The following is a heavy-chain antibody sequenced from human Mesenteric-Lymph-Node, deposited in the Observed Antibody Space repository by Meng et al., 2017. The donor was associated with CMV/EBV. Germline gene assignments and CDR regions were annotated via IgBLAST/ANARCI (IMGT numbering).Heavy chain of an antibody. CDR2: ISSSSSYI. CDR1: GFTFSDYY. CDR3: ARDPGTSSSWYYYYYYGMDV. D-gene: IGHD6-13*01. Sequence: GESLKISCAASGFTFSDYYMNWVRQAPGKGLEWVSSISSSSSYIYYADSVKGRFTISRDNAKNSLYLQMNSLRAEDTAVYYCARDPGTSSSWYYYYYYGMDVWGQGTTVTVSS. J-gene: IGHJ6*02. V-gene: IGHV3-21*01.